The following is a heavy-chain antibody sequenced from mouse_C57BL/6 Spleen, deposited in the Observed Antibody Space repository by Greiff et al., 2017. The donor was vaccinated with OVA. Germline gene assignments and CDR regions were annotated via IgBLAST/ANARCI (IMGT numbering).Heavy chain of an antibody. CDR1: GYTFTSYW. CDR3: APTVVAGAMDY. CDR2: IDPSDSYT. V-gene: IGHV1-69*01. J-gene: IGHJ4*01. Sequence: QVQLQQPGAELVMPGASVKLSCKASGYTFTSYWMHWVKQRPGQGLEWIGEIDPSDSYTNYNQKFKGKSTLTVDKSSSTAYMQLSSLTSEDSAVYYCAPTVVAGAMDYWGQGTSVTVSS. D-gene: IGHD1-1*01.